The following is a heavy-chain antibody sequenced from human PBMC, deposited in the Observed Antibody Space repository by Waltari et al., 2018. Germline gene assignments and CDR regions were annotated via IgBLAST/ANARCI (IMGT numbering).Heavy chain of an antibody. CDR2: LSASGSST. J-gene: IGHJ3*02. V-gene: IGHV3-23*01. CDR1: GFTFSTYA. D-gene: IGHD1-20*01. Sequence: EVQLLESGGGLVQPGGSLRLSCAASGFTFSTYAMTWVRQAPGKGLEWVTSLSASGSSTYDADSVKGRFTISRDNSKNTLYLQMSSLRVEDTAVYYCASNWFDAFDIWGQGTKVTVSS. CDR3: ASNWFDAFDI.